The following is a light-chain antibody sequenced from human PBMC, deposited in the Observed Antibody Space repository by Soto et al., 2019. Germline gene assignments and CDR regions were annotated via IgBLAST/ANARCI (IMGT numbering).Light chain of an antibody. V-gene: IGLV4-69*01. J-gene: IGLJ2*01. CDR3: QTWGTSIRV. CDR2: VTHDGSH. Sequence: QSVLTQSPSASASLGASVNLTCTLSSGHSNYAIAWHQQQPEKGPRFLMRVTHDGSHFKGDGISDRFSGSSSGAERYLTISSLQSEDEADYYCQTWGTSIRVFGGGTQLTVL. CDR1: SGHSNYA.